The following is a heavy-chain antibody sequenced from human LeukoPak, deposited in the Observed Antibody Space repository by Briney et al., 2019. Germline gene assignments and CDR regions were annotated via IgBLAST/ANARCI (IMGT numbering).Heavy chain of an antibody. D-gene: IGHD3-10*01. CDR3: ATVISYYGSGGPFDP. J-gene: IGHJ5*02. CDR1: GYTLTELS. Sequence: ASVKVSCKDSGYTLTELSMHWVRQAPGKGLEWMGGFDPEDGETIYAQKFQGRVTMTEDTSTDTAYMELSSLRSEDTAVYYCATVISYYGSGGPFDPWGQGTLVTVSS. V-gene: IGHV1-24*01. CDR2: FDPEDGET.